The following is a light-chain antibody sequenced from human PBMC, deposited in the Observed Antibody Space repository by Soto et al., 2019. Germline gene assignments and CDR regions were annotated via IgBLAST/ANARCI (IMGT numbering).Light chain of an antibody. V-gene: IGKV1-39*01. Sequence: IQMTQSPSSLSAPAEDGVIITCRASQSISNHLNWYQQKPGKAPNLLIYVASSLQSEVPSRFSGSGSGTDFTLTITSLQPEDFATYYCQQSYSTPWTFGQGTK. CDR1: QSISNH. CDR3: QQSYSTPWT. J-gene: IGKJ1*01. CDR2: VAS.